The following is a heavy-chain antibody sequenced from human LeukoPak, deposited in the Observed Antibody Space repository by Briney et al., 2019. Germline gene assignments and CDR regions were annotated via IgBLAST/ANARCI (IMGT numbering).Heavy chain of an antibody. D-gene: IGHD3-22*01. CDR3: ARDLRSSGYYRL. CDR1: GGTFSSYA. J-gene: IGHJ4*02. CDR2: ISAYNGNT. Sequence: ASVKVSCKASGGTFSSYAISWVRQAPGQGLEWMGWISAYNGNTNYAQKLQGRVTMTTDTSTSTAYMELRSLRSDDTAVYYCARDLRSSGYYRLWGQGTLVTVSS. V-gene: IGHV1-18*01.